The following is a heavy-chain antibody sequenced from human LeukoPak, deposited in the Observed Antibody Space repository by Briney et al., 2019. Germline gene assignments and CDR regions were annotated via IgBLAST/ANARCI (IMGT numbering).Heavy chain of an antibody. D-gene: IGHD6-13*01. CDR3: AKQTPGSSTLPPFAKYFQH. J-gene: IGHJ1*01. CDR1: GGTFISYA. Sequence: GASVKVSCKASGGTFISYAISWVRQAPGQGLEWMGRIIPIFGIANYAQKFQGRVTITADKSTSTAYMELSSLRSEDTAVYYCAKQTPGSSTLPPFAKYFQHGGQGPLSPSPQ. V-gene: IGHV1-69*04. CDR2: IIPIFGIA.